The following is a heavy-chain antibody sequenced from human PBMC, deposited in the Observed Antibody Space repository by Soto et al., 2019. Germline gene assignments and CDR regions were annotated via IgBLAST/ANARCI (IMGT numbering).Heavy chain of an antibody. J-gene: IGHJ3*02. Sequence: PSETLSLTCAISGGSFSVYYWIWIRQSPEKGLEWLGEVNHAGSSNYNPSLRSRVTISVDTSKNQFSLKLSSVTAADTAVYFCARDSTRRGACDIWGQGTMVTV. D-gene: IGHD4-4*01. CDR3: ARDSTRRGACDI. CDR1: GGSFSVYY. CDR2: VNHAGSS. V-gene: IGHV4-34*01.